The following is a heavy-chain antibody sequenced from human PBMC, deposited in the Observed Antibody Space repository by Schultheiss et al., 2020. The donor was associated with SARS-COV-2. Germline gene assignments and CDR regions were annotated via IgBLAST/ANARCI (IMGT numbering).Heavy chain of an antibody. V-gene: IGHV1-2*06. CDR2: INPNSGGT. CDR3: AREGYCSSTSCPNV. J-gene: IGHJ6*02. Sequence: ASVKVSCKASGYTFTGYYMHWVRQAPGQGLEWMGRINPNSGGTNYAQKFQGRVTKTRDTSISTAYMELSRLRSDDTAVYYCAREGYCSSTSCPNVWGQGTTVTVSS. D-gene: IGHD2-2*01. CDR1: GYTFTGYY.